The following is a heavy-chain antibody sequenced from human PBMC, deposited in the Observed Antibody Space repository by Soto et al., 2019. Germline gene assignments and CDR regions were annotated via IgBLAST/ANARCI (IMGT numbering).Heavy chain of an antibody. Sequence: ASVNVSCKSAGYTFSGYYVHWVRQAPGQGLEWMGWINPNSGDTYLAQRFQGRVTMNRDTSIGTAYMELRGLTSDDTAEYYCAKGGPIVAAGTRVYLYNAMDVWGQGSTVTVSS. CDR2: INPNSGDT. J-gene: IGHJ6*02. V-gene: IGHV1-2*02. CDR3: AKGGPIVAAGTRVYLYNAMDV. CDR1: GYTFSGYY. D-gene: IGHD1-26*01.